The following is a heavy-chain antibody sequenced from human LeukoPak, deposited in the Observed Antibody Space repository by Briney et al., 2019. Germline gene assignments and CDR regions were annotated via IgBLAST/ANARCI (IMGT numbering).Heavy chain of an antibody. Sequence: GGSLRLSCVASGFTLSDHYMSWIRQSPEKGLEWVSYISSTGVVLYYADSVKGRFTISRDNAKNSLYLQMNSLRAEDTAVYYCARVPVLRFLEWLLPFGYWGQGTLVTVSS. CDR2: ISSTGVVL. CDR3: ARVPVLRFLEWLLPFGY. V-gene: IGHV3-11*04. CDR1: GFTLSDHY. D-gene: IGHD3-3*01. J-gene: IGHJ4*02.